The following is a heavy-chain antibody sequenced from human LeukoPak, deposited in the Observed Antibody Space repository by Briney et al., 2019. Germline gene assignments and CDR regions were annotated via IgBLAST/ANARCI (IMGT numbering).Heavy chain of an antibody. CDR3: ARFGATGNFDY. V-gene: IGHV3-7*01. J-gene: IGHJ4*02. CDR1: GFTFSNYW. Sequence: GGSLRLSCAASGFTFSNYWMSWVRQAPGKGLEWVANIKEDGSEKYYVDSVKGRFTISRDNAKNSLYLQMNSLGAEDTAVYYCARFGATGNFDYWGQGTLVTVSS. D-gene: IGHD3-16*01. CDR2: IKEDGSEK.